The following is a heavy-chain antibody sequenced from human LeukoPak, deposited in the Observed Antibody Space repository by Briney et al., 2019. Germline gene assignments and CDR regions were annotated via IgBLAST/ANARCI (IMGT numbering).Heavy chain of an antibody. V-gene: IGHV3-7*01. CDR2: IKQDGSEK. CDR1: GFTFSSYW. J-gene: IGHJ4*02. D-gene: IGHD5-24*01. CDR3: ARALGVEMATRSDY. Sequence: PGGSLRLSCAASGFTFSSYWMSWVRQAPGKGLEWVANIKQDGSEKYYVDSMKGRFTISRDNAKNSLYLQMNSLRAEDTAVYYCARALGVEMATRSDYWGQGTLVTVSS.